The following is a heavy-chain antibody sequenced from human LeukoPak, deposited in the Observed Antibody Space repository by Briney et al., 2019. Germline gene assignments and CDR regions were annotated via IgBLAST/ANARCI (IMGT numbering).Heavy chain of an antibody. CDR1: GGTFSSYA. CDR2: IIPILGIA. J-gene: IGHJ5*02. CDR3: ARAGAALNWFDP. V-gene: IGHV1-69*10. D-gene: IGHD6-6*01. Sequence: ASVKVSCKASGGTFSSYAISWVRQAPGQGLEWMGGIIPILGIANYAQKFQGRVTITADKSASTAYMELSSLRSEDTAVYYCARAGAALNWFDPWGQGTLVTVSS.